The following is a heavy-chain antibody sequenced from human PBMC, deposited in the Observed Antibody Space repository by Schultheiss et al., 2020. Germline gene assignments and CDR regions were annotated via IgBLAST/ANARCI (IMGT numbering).Heavy chain of an antibody. CDR3: ARESNTYYYDSSGYYPIGPLDY. V-gene: IGHV3-30*03. CDR1: GFTFSSYS. J-gene: IGHJ4*02. Sequence: GESLKISCAASGFTFSSYSMNWVRQAPGKGLEWVAVISYDGSNKYYADSVKGRFTISRDNSKNTLYLQMNSLRAEDTAVYYCARESNTYYYDSSGYYPIGPLDYWGQGTLVTVSS. D-gene: IGHD3-22*01. CDR2: ISYDGSNK.